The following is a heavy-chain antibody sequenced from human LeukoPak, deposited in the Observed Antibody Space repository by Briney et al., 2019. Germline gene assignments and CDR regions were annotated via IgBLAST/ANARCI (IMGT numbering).Heavy chain of an antibody. J-gene: IGHJ4*02. Sequence: PSETLSLTCAVYGGSFSGYYWSWIRQPPGKGLEWIGEINHSGSTNYNPSLKSRVTISVDTPKNQFSLKLSSVTAADTAVYYCARGRPSDILTGYFTPFDYWGQGTLVTVSS. D-gene: IGHD3-9*01. CDR3: ARGRPSDILTGYFTPFDY. V-gene: IGHV4-34*01. CDR1: GGSFSGYY. CDR2: INHSGST.